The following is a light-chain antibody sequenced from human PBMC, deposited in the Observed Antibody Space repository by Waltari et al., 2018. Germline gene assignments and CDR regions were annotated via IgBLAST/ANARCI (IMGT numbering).Light chain of an antibody. CDR1: QGVRGS. J-gene: IGKJ1*01. V-gene: IGKV3-20*01. CDR2: CAS. CDR3: QHYVRLPAT. Sequence: EIVFTQAPGTLSLASGERATLSCRASQGVRGSLAWYQQKAGQAPRPLIYCASSRATGIPDRFSGSGSGTDFSLTISRLEPEDFSVYYCQHYVRLPATFGQGTKVEIK.